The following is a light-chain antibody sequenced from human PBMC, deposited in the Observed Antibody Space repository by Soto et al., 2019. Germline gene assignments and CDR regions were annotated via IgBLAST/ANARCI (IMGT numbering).Light chain of an antibody. CDR3: QQSYSTLTWT. CDR1: QSISSY. Sequence: GDRVTITCRAIQSISSYLNWYQQKPGKAPKLLIYAASSLQSGVPSRFSGSGSGTDFTLTISSLQPEDFATYYCQQSYSTLTWTFGQGTKV. J-gene: IGKJ1*01. CDR2: AAS. V-gene: IGKV1-39*01.